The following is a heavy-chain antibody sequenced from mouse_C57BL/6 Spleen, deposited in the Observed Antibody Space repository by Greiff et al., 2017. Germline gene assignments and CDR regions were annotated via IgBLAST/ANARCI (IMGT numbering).Heavy chain of an antibody. V-gene: IGHV5-17*01. CDR3: ARPYYYGSSYVEGWFAY. CDR1: GFTFSDYG. J-gene: IGHJ3*01. CDR2: ISSGSSTI. Sequence: EVQLQQSGGGLVKPGGSLKLSCAASGFTFSDYGMHWVRQAPEKGLEWVAYISSGSSTIYYADTVKGRFTISRDNAKNTLFLQMTSLRSEDTAMYYCARPYYYGSSYVEGWFAYWGQGTLVTVSA. D-gene: IGHD1-1*01.